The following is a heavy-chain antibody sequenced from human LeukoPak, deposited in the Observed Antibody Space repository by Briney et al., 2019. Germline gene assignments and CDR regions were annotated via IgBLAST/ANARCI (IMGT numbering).Heavy chain of an antibody. D-gene: IGHD4-11*01. CDR1: GFTFSSYG. CDR3: ARDQYPSRYYYYYYGMDV. CDR2: ISYDGSNK. J-gene: IGHJ6*02. Sequence: PGGSLRLSCAASGFTFSSYGMHWVRQAPGKGLEWVPVISYDGSNKYYADSVKGRFTISRDNSKNTLYLQMNSLRAEDTAVYYCARDQYPSRYYYYYYGMDVWGQGTTVTVSS. V-gene: IGHV3-30*03.